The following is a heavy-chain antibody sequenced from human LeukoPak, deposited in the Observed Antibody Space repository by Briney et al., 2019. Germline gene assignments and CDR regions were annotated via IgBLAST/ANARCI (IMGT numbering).Heavy chain of an antibody. D-gene: IGHD2/OR15-2a*01. CDR3: AKDNSSPYYYYYMDV. CDR1: GFTFSNYG. Sequence: QSGGSLRLSCAASGFTFSNYGMNWVRQAPGKGLEWVSYISGGGTTIYYADSVKGRFTISRDNSKNTLYLQMNSLRAEDTAVYYCAKDNSSPYYYYYMDVWGKGTTVTVSS. CDR2: ISGGGTTI. J-gene: IGHJ6*03. V-gene: IGHV3-48*01.